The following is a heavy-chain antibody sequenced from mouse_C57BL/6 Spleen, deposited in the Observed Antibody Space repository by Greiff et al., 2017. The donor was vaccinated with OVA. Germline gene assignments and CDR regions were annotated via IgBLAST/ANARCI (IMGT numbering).Heavy chain of an antibody. Sequence: QLPLNDSGPGSVPPSQSLAISCTCSALSVPLSPPPFGAPPPCPGLEWLGVIWGDGSTNYHSALISRLSISKDNSKSQVFIILNSLQTDDTATYNCAKQFSYDYGSSYYAMDYWGQGTSVTVSS. V-gene: IGHV2-3*01. CDR1: ALSVPLSP. D-gene: IGHD1-1*01. CDR3: AKQFSYDYGSSYYAMDY. J-gene: IGHJ4*01. CDR2: IWGDGST.